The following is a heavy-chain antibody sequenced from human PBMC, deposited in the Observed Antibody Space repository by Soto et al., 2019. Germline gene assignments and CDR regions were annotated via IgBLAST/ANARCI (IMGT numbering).Heavy chain of an antibody. CDR1: GGTFSSYA. V-gene: IGHV1-69*13. CDR2: INPIVDTT. CDR3: ARDQSNYYDSSGYYYPFDC. Sequence: SVKVSCKASGGTFSSYAISWVRQAPGQGLEWMGGINPIVDTTNYANKFQVRVTITPDQSTSTAYMELSSLTSEDTTMYYCARDQSNYYDSSGYYYPFDCWGQGTLVTVSS. J-gene: IGHJ4*02. D-gene: IGHD3-22*01.